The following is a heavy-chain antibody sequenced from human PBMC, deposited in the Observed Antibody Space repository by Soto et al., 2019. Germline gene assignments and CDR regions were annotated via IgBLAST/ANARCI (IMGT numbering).Heavy chain of an antibody. CDR2: IKQDGSDK. CDR1: GFTFSSYW. CDR3: ARQTRAPES. D-gene: IGHD3-10*01. V-gene: IGHV3-7*03. Sequence: EVQLVESGGRLVQPGGSLRLSCAASGFTFSSYWMTWVRQAPGKGLECVANIKQDGSDKYYVDSVKGRFTISRDNAKNTLYLQTNSLRAEDTAVYYCARQTRAPESWGQGTLVTVSS. J-gene: IGHJ5*02.